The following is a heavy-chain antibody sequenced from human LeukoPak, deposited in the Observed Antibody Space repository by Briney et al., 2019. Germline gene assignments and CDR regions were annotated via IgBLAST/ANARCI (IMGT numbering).Heavy chain of an antibody. CDR2: IYASGST. D-gene: IGHD2-8*01. V-gene: IGHV4-59*01. CDR1: GGSISSYY. Sequence: SETLSLTCTVSGGSISSYYWGWIRQPPGKGLEWIGSIYASGSTNHNPSLKSRVAITVDTSNNQFSLRLTSVTAADTAIYYCACDFPNGLGYFDLWGRGTLVIVSS. CDR3: ACDFPNGLGYFDL. J-gene: IGHJ2*01.